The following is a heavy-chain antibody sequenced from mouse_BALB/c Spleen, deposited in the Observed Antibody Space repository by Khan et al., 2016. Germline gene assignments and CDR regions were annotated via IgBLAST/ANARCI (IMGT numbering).Heavy chain of an antibody. J-gene: IGHJ4*01. V-gene: IGHV2-6-7*01. CDR2: LWGDGST. Sequence: VQLQESGPGLVAPSQSLSITCIVAGFSLTGYGVNWVRQPPGKGLEWLGMLWGDGSTDYNLALKSRLSISKDNSKSQVFLKMNSLQTDDTARYYCARVGGDYWGQGTSVTVCS. CDR1: GFSLTGYG. CDR3: ARVGGDY. D-gene: IGHD3-3*01.